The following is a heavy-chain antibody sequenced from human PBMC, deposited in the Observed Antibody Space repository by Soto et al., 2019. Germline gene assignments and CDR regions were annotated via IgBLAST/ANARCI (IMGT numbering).Heavy chain of an antibody. CDR2: ITASGGST. D-gene: IGHD1-26*01. CDR3: AVHLGQNYYTLDV. J-gene: IGHJ6*02. V-gene: IGHV3-23*01. CDR1: EFTFSNFV. Sequence: EVQLLESGGGLIQRGGSLRLSCTGSEFTFSNFVMSWVRQVPGKGLEWLACITASGGSTYYADSVKGRFSVSRDNSKSTLYLHLNRLEAEDTAVYHCAVHLGQNYYTLDVWGQGTTVHVSS.